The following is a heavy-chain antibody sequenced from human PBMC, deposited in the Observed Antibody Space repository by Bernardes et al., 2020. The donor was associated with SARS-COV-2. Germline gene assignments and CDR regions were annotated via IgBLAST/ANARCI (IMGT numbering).Heavy chain of an antibody. CDR1: GYTSSDYY. J-gene: IGHJ3*02. V-gene: IGHV1-2*02. D-gene: IGHD3-16*01. CDR3: TRSYASIFNGFET. Sequence: ASVKVSCKASGYTSSDYYVDWVRQAPGQGLEWIGWINPSGGATKYAQKFLGRVIMTRDTSISTAYMELRWLGSDDTAVYYCTRSYASIFNGFETWGQGTMVTVSS. CDR2: INPSGGAT.